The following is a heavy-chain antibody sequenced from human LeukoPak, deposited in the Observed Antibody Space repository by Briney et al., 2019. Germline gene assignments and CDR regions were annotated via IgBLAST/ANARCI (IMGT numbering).Heavy chain of an antibody. CDR3: ARELLRYFDWFKSYYGMDV. D-gene: IGHD3-9*01. CDR1: GYTFTSYA. Sequence: ASVKVSCKASGYTFTSYAMNWVRQAPGQGLEWMGWINTNTGNPTYAQGFTGRFVFSLDTSVSTAYLQISSLKAEDTAVYYCARELLRYFDWFKSYYGMDVWGQGTTVTVSS. J-gene: IGHJ6*02. V-gene: IGHV7-4-1*02. CDR2: INTNTGNP.